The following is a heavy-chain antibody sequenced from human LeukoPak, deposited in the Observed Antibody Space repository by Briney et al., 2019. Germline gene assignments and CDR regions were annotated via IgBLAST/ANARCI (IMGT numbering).Heavy chain of an antibody. Sequence: PGGSLRLSCAASGFTFSSYAMHWVRQAPGKGLEWVAVISYDGSNKYYADSVKGRFTISRDNSKNTLYLQMNSLRAEDTAVYYCAKDPWYSSSSCFDYWGQGTLVSVSS. D-gene: IGHD6-6*01. CDR1: GFTFSSYA. J-gene: IGHJ4*02. V-gene: IGHV3-30-3*01. CDR3: AKDPWYSSSSCFDY. CDR2: ISYDGSNK.